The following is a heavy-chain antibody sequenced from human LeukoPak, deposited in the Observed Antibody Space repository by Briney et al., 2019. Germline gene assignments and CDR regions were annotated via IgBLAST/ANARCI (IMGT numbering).Heavy chain of an antibody. D-gene: IGHD1-14*01. CDR2: IWYDGSNK. Sequence: GGSLRLSCAASGFTFSSYGMHWVPQAPGKGLEGGAVIWYDGSNKYYAGSVKGRFTTSRDNSKNTLYLQMNSLRAEDTAVYYCARGGTSRGEFDYWGQGTLVTVSS. J-gene: IGHJ4*02. CDR1: GFTFSSYG. CDR3: ARGGTSRGEFDY. V-gene: IGHV3-33*01.